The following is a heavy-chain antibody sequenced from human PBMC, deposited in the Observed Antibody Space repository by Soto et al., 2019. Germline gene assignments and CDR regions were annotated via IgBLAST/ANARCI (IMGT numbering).Heavy chain of an antibody. V-gene: IGHV4-31*03. CDR1: GGSISSGGYY. Sequence: SETLSLTCTVSGGSISSGGYYWSWIRQHPGKGLEWIGYIYYSGSTYYNPSLKSRVTISVDTSKNQFSLKLSSVTAADTAVYYCARDLRSREGIDYWGQGTLVTVSS. J-gene: IGHJ4*02. CDR2: IYYSGST. CDR3: ARDLRSREGIDY.